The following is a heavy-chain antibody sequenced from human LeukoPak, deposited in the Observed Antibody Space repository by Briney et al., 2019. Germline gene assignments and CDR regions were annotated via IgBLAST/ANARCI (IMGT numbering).Heavy chain of an antibody. CDR3: ARPYCTNGVCYIDAFDI. D-gene: IGHD2-8*01. CDR2: IYYSGST. V-gene: IGHV4-59*08. J-gene: IGHJ3*02. CDR1: GGSISSYY. Sequence: SETLSLTCTVSGGSISSYYWSWIRQPPGKGLEWIGYIYYSGSTNYNPSLKSRVTISVDTSKNQFSLKLSSVTVADTAVYYCARPYCTNGVCYIDAFDIWGQGTMVTVSS.